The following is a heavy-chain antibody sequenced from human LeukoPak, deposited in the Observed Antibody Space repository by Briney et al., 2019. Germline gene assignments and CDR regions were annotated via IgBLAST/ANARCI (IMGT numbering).Heavy chain of an antibody. Sequence: SETLSLTCAVSGYSIGSGYYWGWSRQPPGKGLEWIGGIYHSGSTYYNPSLKSRVTISVDTSRNQFSLKLTSVTAADTAVYYCARRNNGYDYLDYWGQGTLVTVSS. D-gene: IGHD5-12*01. CDR2: IYHSGST. J-gene: IGHJ4*02. V-gene: IGHV4-38-2*01. CDR3: ARRNNGYDYLDY. CDR1: GYSIGSGYY.